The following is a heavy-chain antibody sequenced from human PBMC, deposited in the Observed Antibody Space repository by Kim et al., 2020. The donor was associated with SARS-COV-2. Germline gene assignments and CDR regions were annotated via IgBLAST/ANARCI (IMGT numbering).Heavy chain of an antibody. V-gene: IGHV4-34*01. CDR2: INHSGST. J-gene: IGHJ6*01. D-gene: IGHD6-13*01. CDR1: GGSFSGYY. Sequence: SETLSLTCAVYGGSFSGYYWSWIRQPPGKGLEWIGEINHSGSTNYNPSLKSRVTISVDTSKNQFPLKLSSVTAADTAVYYCARVHSSSWSGYYYYGMDV. CDR3: ARVHSSSWSGYYYYGMDV.